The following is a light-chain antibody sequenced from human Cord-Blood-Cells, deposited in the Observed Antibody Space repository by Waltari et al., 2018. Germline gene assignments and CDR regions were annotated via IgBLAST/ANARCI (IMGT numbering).Light chain of an antibody. Sequence: SSELTQDPAVSVALGPTVRITCQGDSLRSYYASWYQQKPGQAPVLVIYGKNNRPSGIPDRFSGSSSGNTASLTITGARAEDEADYYCNSRDSSGNHVVFGGGTKLTVL. J-gene: IGLJ2*01. V-gene: IGLV3-19*01. CDR2: GKN. CDR3: NSRDSSGNHVV. CDR1: SLRSYY.